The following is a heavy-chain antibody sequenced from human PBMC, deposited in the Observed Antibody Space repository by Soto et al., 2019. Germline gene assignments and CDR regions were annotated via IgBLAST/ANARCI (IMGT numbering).Heavy chain of an antibody. J-gene: IGHJ3*02. D-gene: IGHD3-3*01. CDR2: IYYSGST. CDR1: GGSISSYY. Sequence: SETLSLTCTVSGGSISSYYWSWIRQPPGKGLEWIGYIYYSGSTNYNPSLKSRVTISVDTSKNQFSLKLSSVTAADTAVYYCVCFLYAADKRDAFAIWGQGTMVTVSS. CDR3: VCFLYAADKRDAFAI. V-gene: IGHV4-59*08.